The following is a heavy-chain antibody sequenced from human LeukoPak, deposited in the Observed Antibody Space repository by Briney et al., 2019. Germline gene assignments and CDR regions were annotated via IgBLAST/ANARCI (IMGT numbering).Heavy chain of an antibody. CDR2: IITIFGTV. D-gene: IGHD3-22*01. Sequence: SVKVSCKASGGTFISYAISWVGQAPGQGLEWMGRIITIFGTVNYAQKFQGRVTITTDESTRKAYMEMSRQRSGDTAVYYCALKITYYYDSSGYYSEYYFDYWGQGTLVTVSS. J-gene: IGHJ4*02. V-gene: IGHV1-69*05. CDR3: ALKITYYYDSSGYYSEYYFDY. CDR1: GGTFISYA.